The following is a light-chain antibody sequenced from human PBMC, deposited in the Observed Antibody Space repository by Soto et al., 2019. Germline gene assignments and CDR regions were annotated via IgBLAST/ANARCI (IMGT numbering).Light chain of an antibody. Sequence: QSVLTQPASVYGSPGQSITISCTGTSIDLGGYNYVSWYQHHPGKAPKLMISDVSNRPSGVSNRLSGSKSGNTASLTISGLQTEAEADYYCSSYTTSSTYVFGTGTKSPS. J-gene: IGLJ1*01. CDR1: SIDLGGYNY. CDR3: SSYTTSSTYV. CDR2: DVS. V-gene: IGLV2-14*03.